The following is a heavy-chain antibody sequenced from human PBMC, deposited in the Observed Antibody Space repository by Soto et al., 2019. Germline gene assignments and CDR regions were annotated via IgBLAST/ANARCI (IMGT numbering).Heavy chain of an antibody. CDR2: ISSSRSYT. CDR1: GFTFSDYY. J-gene: IGHJ2*01. V-gene: IGHV3-11*05. Sequence: QVQLVESGGGLVKPGGSLRLSCAASGFTFSDYYMSWIRQAPGKGLEWVSKISSSRSYTNYADSVKGRFTITRDNAKKSVYLQMNSLRAEDTAVYYCARVPNYYVDPWGRGTLVTVSS. CDR3: ARVPNYYVDP. D-gene: IGHD2-8*01.